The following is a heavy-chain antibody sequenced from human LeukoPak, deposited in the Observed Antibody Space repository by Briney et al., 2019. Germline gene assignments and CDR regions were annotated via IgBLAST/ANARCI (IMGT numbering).Heavy chain of an antibody. Sequence: KTGGSLRLSCAASGFTFSDYYMSWIRQAPGKGMEWVSYISSSGSTIYYADSVKGRFTISRDNAKNSLYLQMNSLRAEDTAVYYCARAGPYGSSGYYPHYFDYWGQGTLVTVSS. D-gene: IGHD3-22*01. V-gene: IGHV3-11*04. CDR1: GFTFSDYY. CDR2: ISSSGSTI. J-gene: IGHJ4*02. CDR3: ARAGPYGSSGYYPHYFDY.